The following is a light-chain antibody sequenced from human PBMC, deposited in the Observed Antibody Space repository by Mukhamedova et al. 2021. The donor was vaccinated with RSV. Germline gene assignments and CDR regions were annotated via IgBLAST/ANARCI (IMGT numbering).Light chain of an antibody. CDR1: SSDIGVFNY. V-gene: IGLV2-14*04. J-gene: IGLJ2*01. CDR2: DVS. Sequence: ISCTGTSSDIGVFNYVCWYQQYPGKAPKLMIYDVSNRPSGISNRFSGSKSDNTASLTISRLQAEDEAAYYCSSFTSSSTLVFGGG. CDR3: SSFTSSSTLV.